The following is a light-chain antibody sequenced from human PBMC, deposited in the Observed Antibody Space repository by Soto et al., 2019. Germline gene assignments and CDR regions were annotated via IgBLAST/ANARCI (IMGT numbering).Light chain of an antibody. CDR1: QDIGNF. CDR3: QQYSSYWT. CDR2: DAA. V-gene: IGKV1-33*01. Sequence: DIQMTQSPSSLSAALGDRVTITCQASQDIGNFLTWYQQKPGRAPVLLIYDAANLATGVPPRFSGSGSGRDFTLTISSLQPDDFATYYCQQYSSYWTFAQGTKVDI. J-gene: IGKJ1*01.